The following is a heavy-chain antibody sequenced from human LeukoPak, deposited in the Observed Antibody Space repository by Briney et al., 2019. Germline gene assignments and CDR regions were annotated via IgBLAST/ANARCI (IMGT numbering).Heavy chain of an antibody. D-gene: IGHD3-16*02. CDR1: GYTFTRYY. CDR2: INPISGAT. CDR3: ARLPYRDGVAQDY. V-gene: IGHV1-46*01. J-gene: IGHJ4*02. Sequence: VASVKVSRKTSGYTFTRYYMQWVRQAPGHGLEWMGIINPISGATDYAQKFQGRVTMTRDTSTSTVYMELSSLRSEDTAMYYCARLPYRDGVAQDYWGQGTLVTVSP.